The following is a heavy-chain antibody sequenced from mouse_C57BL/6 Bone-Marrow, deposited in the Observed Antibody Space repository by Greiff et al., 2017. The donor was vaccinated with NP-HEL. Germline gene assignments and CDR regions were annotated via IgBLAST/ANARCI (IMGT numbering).Heavy chain of an antibody. CDR2: INPYNGGT. CDR1: GYTFTDYS. J-gene: IGHJ2*01. CDR3: AGDYIYFDY. Sequence: EVQLLQSGPELVKPGASVKISCKASGYTFTDYSMNWVKQSHGKSLEWIGVINPYNGGTSYNQKFKGKATLTVDKSSSTAYVELRSLTSEDSAVYYCAGDYIYFDYWGQGTTLTVSS. V-gene: IGHV1-26*01. D-gene: IGHD2-4*01.